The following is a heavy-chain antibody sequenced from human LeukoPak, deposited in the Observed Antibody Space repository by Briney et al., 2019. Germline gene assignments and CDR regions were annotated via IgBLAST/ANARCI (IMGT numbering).Heavy chain of an antibody. J-gene: IGHJ4*02. CDR3: ARENSRGRFDY. CDR2: TYYRSKC. D-gene: IGHD6-19*01. CDR1: GDSVSSNSAA. V-gene: IGHV6-1*01. Sequence: SQTLSLTCGISGDSVSSNSAAWNWIRQSASRGLEWLGRTYYRSKCNAVSVKSRITINPDSSKNQVSLQLNSVTPEDTAIYYCARENSRGRFDYWGQGTLVTVSS.